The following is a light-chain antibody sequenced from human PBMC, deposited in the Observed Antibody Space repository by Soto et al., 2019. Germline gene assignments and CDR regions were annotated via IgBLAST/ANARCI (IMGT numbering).Light chain of an antibody. CDR2: DAS. CDR3: QQYNSYWYT. V-gene: IGKV1-5*01. Sequence: DIQMTQSPSTLSASVGDRVIITCRASQSISTWLAWYQQKPGKAPNLLIYDASTLQSGVPLRFSGSGSGTEFTLTISSLQPDDFAPYYCQQYNSYWYTFGQGTRLEIK. CDR1: QSISTW. J-gene: IGKJ2*01.